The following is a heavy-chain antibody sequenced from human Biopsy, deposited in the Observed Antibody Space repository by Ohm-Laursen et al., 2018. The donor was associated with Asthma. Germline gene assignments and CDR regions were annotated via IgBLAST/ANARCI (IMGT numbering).Heavy chain of an antibody. V-gene: IGHV4-34*01. J-gene: IGHJ6*02. CDR3: ARSAKTIFGVVMGPYYYGMDV. D-gene: IGHD3-3*01. Sequence: GTLSLTCAVYGGSFSGYYWSWIRQPPGKGLEWIGEINHSGSTNYNPSLKSRVTISVDTSKNQFSLKLSSVTAADTAVYYCARSAKTIFGVVMGPYYYGMDVWGQGTAVTVSS. CDR2: INHSGST. CDR1: GGSFSGYY.